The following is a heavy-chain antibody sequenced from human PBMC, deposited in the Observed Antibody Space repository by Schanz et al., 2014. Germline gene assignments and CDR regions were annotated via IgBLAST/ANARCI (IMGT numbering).Heavy chain of an antibody. V-gene: IGHV4-61*02. CDR2: VYTSGST. Sequence: QVQLQESGPGLVKPSQTLSLTCSVSGGSISSGSYYWNWIRQPAGKGLEWIGRVYTSGSTNYNPSLKSRVTIPRDTSKNQFPLNLGSGTAADTAVYYCARGGYGSGSYREFDYWGQGTLVTVSS. CDR1: GGSISSGSYY. CDR3: ARGGYGSGSYREFDY. J-gene: IGHJ4*02. D-gene: IGHD3-10*01.